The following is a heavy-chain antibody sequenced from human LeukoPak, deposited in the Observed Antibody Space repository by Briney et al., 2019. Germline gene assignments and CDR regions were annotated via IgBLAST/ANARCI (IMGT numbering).Heavy chain of an antibody. V-gene: IGHV3-23*01. CDR3: ASQGRGAFDI. CDR2: ISGSGDNT. D-gene: IGHD3-10*01. CDR1: GFTFSSYA. J-gene: IGHJ3*02. Sequence: GGSLRLSCAASGFTFSSYAMSWVRQAPGKGLEWVSAISGSGDNTYYADSVKGRFNISRDSSKNTLYLQMSSLRVEDTAVYYCASQGRGAFDIWGQGTMVTVSS.